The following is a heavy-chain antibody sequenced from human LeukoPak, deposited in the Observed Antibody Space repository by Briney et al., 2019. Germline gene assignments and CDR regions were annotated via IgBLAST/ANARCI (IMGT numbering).Heavy chain of an antibody. D-gene: IGHD2-21*01. J-gene: IGHJ6*02. Sequence: GGSLRLSCAASGFTFSYYAMHWVRQAPGKGLEWVAVVWFDGSHQEYADSLKGRFTISRDNSENTVFLQMNSLRTDDTAVYYCARDLSYCSGGNCYGPAGMDVWGLGATVSVSS. CDR3: ARDLSYCSGGNCYGPAGMDV. CDR2: VWFDGSHQ. CDR1: GFTFSYYA. V-gene: IGHV3-33*08.